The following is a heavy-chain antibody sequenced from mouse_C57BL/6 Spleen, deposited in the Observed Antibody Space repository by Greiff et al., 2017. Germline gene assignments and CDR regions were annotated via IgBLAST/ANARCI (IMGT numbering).Heavy chain of an antibody. Sequence: QVQLQQSGPGLVQPSPSLSITCTVSGFSLTSYGVHWVRQSPGKGLEWLGVIWSGGSTDYNAAFISRLSISKDNSKGQVFFKMNSLQAGDTAIYYGARNRNYYGSSYFDYWGQGTTLTVSS. V-gene: IGHV2-2*01. D-gene: IGHD1-1*01. CDR1: GFSLTSYG. CDR2: IWSGGST. CDR3: ARNRNYYGSSYFDY. J-gene: IGHJ2*01.